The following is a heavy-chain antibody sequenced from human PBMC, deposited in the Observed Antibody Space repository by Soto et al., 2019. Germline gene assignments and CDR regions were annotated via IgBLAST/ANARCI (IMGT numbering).Heavy chain of an antibody. CDR3: ARRRPYSNSPEYFFDY. D-gene: IGHD6-6*01. Sequence: QITLKESGPTLVKPTQTLTLTCTFSGFSLSTSGVDVGWIRQPPGKALEWLALIYWDDDKRYKASLKSRLTLTKGTSRHQVVLTMTNMDPLDTATYYCARRRPYSNSPEYFFDYWGQGTLVTVSS. V-gene: IGHV2-5*02. J-gene: IGHJ4*02. CDR1: GFSLSTSGVD. CDR2: IYWDDDK.